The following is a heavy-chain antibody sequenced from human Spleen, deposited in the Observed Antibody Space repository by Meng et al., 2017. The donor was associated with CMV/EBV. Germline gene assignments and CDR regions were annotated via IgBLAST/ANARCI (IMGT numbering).Heavy chain of an antibody. V-gene: IGHV1-18*01. Sequence: ASVKVSCKASGYTFTSFGISWVRQAPGQGLEWMGRISPYNGNTNYAQKLQGRVTMTTDTSTSAAYMELRSLRSDDTAVYYCARGPAEVYHYYGLDVWGQGTTVTVSS. CDR1: GYTFTSFG. CDR3: ARGPAEVYHYYGLDV. CDR2: ISPYNGNT. J-gene: IGHJ6*02.